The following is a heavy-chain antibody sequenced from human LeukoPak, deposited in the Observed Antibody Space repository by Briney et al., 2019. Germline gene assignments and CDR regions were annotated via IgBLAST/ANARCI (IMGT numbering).Heavy chain of an antibody. CDR2: IYYSGST. CDR1: GGSISSYY. CDR3: ARDLGRYVGSGSYYPNWFDP. Sequence: PSETLSLTCTVSGGSISSYYWSWIRQPPGKGLEWIAYIYYSGSTNYNPSLKSRVTISVDTSKNQFSLKLSSVTAADTAVYYCARDLGRYVGSGSYYPNWFDPWGQGTLVTVSS. D-gene: IGHD3-10*01. J-gene: IGHJ5*02. V-gene: IGHV4-59*01.